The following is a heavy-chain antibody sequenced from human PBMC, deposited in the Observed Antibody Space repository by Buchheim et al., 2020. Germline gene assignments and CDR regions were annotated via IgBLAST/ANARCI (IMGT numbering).Heavy chain of an antibody. D-gene: IGHD6-6*01. CDR3: AKFEQSSSSSSGFDH. CDR1: GFTFSSYA. J-gene: IGHJ4*02. V-gene: IGHV3-23*01. CDR2: CSYSGGMT. Sequence: EVQLLESGGGLVQPGGSLRLSCAASGFTFSSYAMSWVRQVPGKGLEWVSGCSYSGGMTDYADSVKGRFTISRDNSKNTLFLQMSSLRDEDTAVYYCAKFEQSSSSSSGFDHWGQGTL.